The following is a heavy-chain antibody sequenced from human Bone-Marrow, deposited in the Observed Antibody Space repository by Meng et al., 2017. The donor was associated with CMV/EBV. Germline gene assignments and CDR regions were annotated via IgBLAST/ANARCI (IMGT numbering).Heavy chain of an antibody. J-gene: IGHJ4*02. V-gene: IGHV3-30*04. Sequence: SLKISCAASGFTFSSYAMHWVRQAPGKGLEWVAVISYDGSNKYYADSVKGRFTISRDNSKNTLYLQMNSLRAEDTAVYYCARVFGAYYYDSSGYSGSDYWGQGTLVTVSS. CDR3: ARVFGAYYYDSSGYSGSDY. CDR1: GFTFSSYA. D-gene: IGHD3-22*01. CDR2: ISYDGSNK.